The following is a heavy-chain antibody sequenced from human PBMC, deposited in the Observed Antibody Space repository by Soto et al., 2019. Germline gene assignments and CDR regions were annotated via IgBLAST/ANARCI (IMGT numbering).Heavy chain of an antibody. CDR2: VIPLFGTA. V-gene: IGHV1-69*06. CDR1: GVTFSSET. CDR3: ATELGENPAIAFDS. J-gene: IGHJ4*02. D-gene: IGHD3-16*01. Sequence: QVPLVQSGAEVKKPGSSVKVSCKASGVTFSSETISWVRQAPGQGLGWVGGVIPLFGTANYAQKFQGRVTITADKSTSTLDIELSILRSDGTAVYYCATELGENPAIAFDSWGQGTLVTVSS.